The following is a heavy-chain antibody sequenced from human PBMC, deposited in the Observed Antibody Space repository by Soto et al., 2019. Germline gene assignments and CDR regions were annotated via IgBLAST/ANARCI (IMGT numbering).Heavy chain of an antibody. V-gene: IGHV3-21*01. D-gene: IGHD3-9*01. CDR1: GFTFSSYS. CDR3: ARRTDILTGYYDAFDI. J-gene: IGHJ3*02. Sequence: EVQLVESGGGLVKPGGSLRLSCAASGFTFSSYSMNWVRQAPGKGLEWVSSISSSSSYIYYADSVKGRFTISRDNAKNSLYLQMNSLRAEDTAVYYCARRTDILTGYYDAFDIWGQGTMVTVSS. CDR2: ISSSSSYI.